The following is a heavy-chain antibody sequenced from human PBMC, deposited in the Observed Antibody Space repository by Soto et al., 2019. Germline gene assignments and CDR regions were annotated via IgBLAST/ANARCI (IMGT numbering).Heavy chain of an antibody. V-gene: IGHV1-8*01. Sequence: QVQLVQSGAEVKKPGASVKVSCKASGYTFTSYDINWVQQATGQGLEWMGWMNPNSGNTGYAQKVQGRVTMTRNTSISTAYMELSSLRSEDTAVYYCARGVTIFGVVIITLYAFDIWGQGTMVTVSS. J-gene: IGHJ3*02. CDR1: GYTFTSYD. CDR2: MNPNSGNT. D-gene: IGHD3-3*01. CDR3: ARGVTIFGVVIITLYAFDI.